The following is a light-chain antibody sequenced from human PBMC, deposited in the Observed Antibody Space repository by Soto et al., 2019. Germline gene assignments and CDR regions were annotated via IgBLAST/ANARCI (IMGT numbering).Light chain of an antibody. J-gene: IGLJ2*01. V-gene: IGLV2-14*01. CDR3: SAYASSSTLL. CDR2: DVS. CDR1: SSDVGGYDY. Sequence: QSALTQPASVSGSPGQSITISCTGTSSDVGGYDYVSWYQQHPGKVPKVMIYDVSNRPSGVSNRFSGSKSGSTASLTISGLQADDEADYYCSAYASSSTLLFGGGTKLTVL.